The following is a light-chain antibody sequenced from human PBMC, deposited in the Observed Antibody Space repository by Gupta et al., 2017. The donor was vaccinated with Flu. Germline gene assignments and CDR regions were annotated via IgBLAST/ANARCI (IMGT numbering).Light chain of an antibody. CDR1: SSDVGGYNL. CDR3: SSDIVIGARLV. CDR2: GVN. Sequence: SALSQPASVSGSPGQSITISCTGTSSDVGGYNLVSWYQQSPGKAPKLIIYGVNKRPSGVADRFSGSKSDNTAALTIAGLQAEEEADYYCSSDIVIGARLVFGGGTRVTVL. V-gene: IGLV2-23*02. J-gene: IGLJ2*01.